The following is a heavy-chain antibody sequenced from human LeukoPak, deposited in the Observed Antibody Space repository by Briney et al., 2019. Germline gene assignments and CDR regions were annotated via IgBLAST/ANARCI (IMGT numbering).Heavy chain of an antibody. CDR3: ARDLSYDSSGYYRNDAFDI. CDR1: GYTFTSYG. V-gene: IGHV1-18*01. Sequence: GASVKVSCKASGYTFTSYGISWVRQAPGQGLEWMGWISAYNGNTNYAQKLQGRGTMTTDTSTSTAYMELRSLRSDDTAVYYCARDLSYDSSGYYRNDAFDIWGQGTMVTVSS. D-gene: IGHD3-22*01. J-gene: IGHJ3*02. CDR2: ISAYNGNT.